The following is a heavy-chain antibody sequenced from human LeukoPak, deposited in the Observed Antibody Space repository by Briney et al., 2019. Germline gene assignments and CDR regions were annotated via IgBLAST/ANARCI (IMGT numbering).Heavy chain of an antibody. Sequence: GGSLRLSCEASGFTFRTYAMSWVRQAPGKGLEWVSAISGSGGSTYYADSVKGRFTISRDNAKNSLYLQMNSLRDEDTAVYYCARDYYDSSGYYWGGYWGQGTLVTVSS. CDR3: ARDYYDSSGYYWGGY. V-gene: IGHV3-23*01. D-gene: IGHD3-22*01. J-gene: IGHJ4*02. CDR1: GFTFRTYA. CDR2: ISGSGGST.